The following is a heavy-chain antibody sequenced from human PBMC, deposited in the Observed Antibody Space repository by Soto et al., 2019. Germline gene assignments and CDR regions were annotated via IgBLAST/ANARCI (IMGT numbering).Heavy chain of an antibody. CDR2: IYPGDSDT. D-gene: IGHD5-18*01. J-gene: IGHJ6*02. CDR1: GYSFTSYW. CDR3: ARHRDTAMVRGVLDYYYGMDV. V-gene: IGHV5-51*01. Sequence: PGESLKISCKGSGYSFTSYWIGWVRQMPGKGLEWMGIIYPGDSDTRYSPSFQGQVTISADKSISPAYLQWSSLKASDTAMYYCARHRDTAMVRGVLDYYYGMDVWGQGTTVTVSS.